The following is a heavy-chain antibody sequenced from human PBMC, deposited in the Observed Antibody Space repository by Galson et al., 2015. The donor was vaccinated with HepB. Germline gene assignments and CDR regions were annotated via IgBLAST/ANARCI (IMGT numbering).Heavy chain of an antibody. CDR3: ARAEYYSSTSNYFDY. CDR1: GGTFSSYA. Sequence: SVKVSCKASGGTFSSYAISWVRQAPGQGLEWMGGIIPIFGTANYAQKFQGRVTITADESTSTAYMELSSLRSEDTAVYYCARAEYYSSTSNYFDYWGQGTLVTVSS. D-gene: IGHD3-10*01. V-gene: IGHV1-69*13. J-gene: IGHJ4*02. CDR2: IIPIFGTA.